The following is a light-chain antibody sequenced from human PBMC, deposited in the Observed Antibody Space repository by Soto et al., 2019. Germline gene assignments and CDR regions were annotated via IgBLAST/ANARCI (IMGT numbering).Light chain of an antibody. CDR3: QQYNSFWT. V-gene: IGKV1-5*01. CDR1: QSISRW. J-gene: IGKJ1*01. CDR2: GAS. Sequence: DIQMTQSPSTLSASVGDRVIISCRASQSISRWLAWYQQKPGKAPKLLIYGASSLENGVPFRFSGRGSGTDFTLTISSLQPDDSATYYFQQYNSFWTFGQGTKVESK.